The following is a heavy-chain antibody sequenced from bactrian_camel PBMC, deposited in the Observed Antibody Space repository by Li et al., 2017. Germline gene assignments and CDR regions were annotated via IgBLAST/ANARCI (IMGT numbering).Heavy chain of an antibody. CDR1: QYIYSTYC. D-gene: IGHD1*01. CDR3: AKDDGGILGREYNY. V-gene: IGHV3S53*01. CDR2: IDSDGST. Sequence: HVQLVESGGALVQPGGSLRLSCVASQYIYSTYCMGWFRQVPGKEREAVARIDSDGSTSYADSVKGRFTISRDNPKNALYLQLNSLKTEDTAMYYCAKDDGGILGREYNYWGQGTQVTVS. J-gene: IGHJ4*01.